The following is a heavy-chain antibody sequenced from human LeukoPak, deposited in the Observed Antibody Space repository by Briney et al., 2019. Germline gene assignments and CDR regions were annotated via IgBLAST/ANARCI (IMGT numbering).Heavy chain of an antibody. V-gene: IGHV1-2*02. CDR3: ARDFLHVYYYDSTGYVRGAFDI. CDR1: GYTFTSYY. CDR2: INPNSGGT. D-gene: IGHD3-22*01. J-gene: IGHJ3*02. Sequence: ASVKVSCKASGYTFTSYYMYWVRQAPGQGLEWMGWINPNSGGTTYAQKFQGRVTMARVTSINTAYMELSRLRSDDTAVYYCARDFLHVYYYDSTGYVRGAFDIWGQGTMVTVSS.